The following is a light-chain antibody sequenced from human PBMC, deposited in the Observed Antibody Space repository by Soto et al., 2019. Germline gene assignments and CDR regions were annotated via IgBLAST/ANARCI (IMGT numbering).Light chain of an antibody. CDR1: QSVSSSY. V-gene: IGKV3-20*01. CDR3: QQYGSSPRT. CDR2: GAS. Sequence: EIVLTQSPGTLSLSPGARATLSCRASQSVSSSYLAWNQQKPGQAPRLLIYGASSRATGIPDRFSGSGSGTDFTLTISRLEPEDFAVYYCQQYGSSPRTFGQGTKVDIK. J-gene: IGKJ1*01.